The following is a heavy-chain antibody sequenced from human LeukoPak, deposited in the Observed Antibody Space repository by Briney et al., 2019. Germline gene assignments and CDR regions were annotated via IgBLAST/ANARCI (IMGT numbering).Heavy chain of an antibody. CDR1: GGPISSSPYY. V-gene: IGHV4-39*01. CDR2: ISYSGST. CDR3: ARLSPYLGSGSSAFPDDF. Sequence: TSETLSLTCTVSGGPISSSPYYWGRIRQPPGKGLEWIGSISYSGSTFYNPSHKSRLTISVDTSKNQFSLKLSSLTAADTAVFYCARLSPYLGSGSSAFPDDFWGQGTLVTVSS. J-gene: IGHJ4*02. D-gene: IGHD3-10*01.